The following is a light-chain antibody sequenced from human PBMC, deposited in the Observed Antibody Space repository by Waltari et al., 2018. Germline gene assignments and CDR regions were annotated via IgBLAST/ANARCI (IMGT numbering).Light chain of an antibody. CDR1: QSVSDHVNNKNY. Sequence: DIVMTQSPDSLTVSPGERDTINCRSSQSVSDHVNNKNYLAWYRQKPGQPPKLLISWASTREVGVPDRFSGSGSGTEFTLTISSLQPEDVAVYYCQQYYNTPPTFGQGTKVEIK. CDR3: QQYYNTPPT. CDR2: WAS. J-gene: IGKJ1*01. V-gene: IGKV4-1*01.